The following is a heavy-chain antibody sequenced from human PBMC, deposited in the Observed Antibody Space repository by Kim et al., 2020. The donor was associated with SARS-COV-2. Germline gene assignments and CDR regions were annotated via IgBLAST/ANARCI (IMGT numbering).Heavy chain of an antibody. V-gene: IGHV3-9*01. Sequence: GGSLRLSCAASGFTFDDYAMHWVRQAPGKGLEWVSGISWNSGSIGYADSVKGRFTISRDNAKNSLYLQMNSLRAEDTALYYCAKAQGGSYFNWFDPWGQGTLVTVSS. CDR1: GFTFDDYA. J-gene: IGHJ5*02. CDR3: AKAQGGSYFNWFDP. CDR2: ISWNSGSI. D-gene: IGHD1-26*01.